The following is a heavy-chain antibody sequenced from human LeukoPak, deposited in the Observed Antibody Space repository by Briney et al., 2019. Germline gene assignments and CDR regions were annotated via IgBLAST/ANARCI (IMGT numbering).Heavy chain of an antibody. CDR1: NGSLSGYA. J-gene: IGHJ3*02. D-gene: IGHD2-2*01. Sequence: SETLSLTCAVSNGSLSGYAWIWIRQSPGKGLEWIGHIYNTGGTIYSPTLRSRATLSVDTSKTQFSLNLSSVTAADTAVYYCARQKCTSTSCLTKNAFDIWGQGTMVTVSS. CDR2: IYNTGGT. V-gene: IGHV4-59*08. CDR3: ARQKCTSTSCLTKNAFDI.